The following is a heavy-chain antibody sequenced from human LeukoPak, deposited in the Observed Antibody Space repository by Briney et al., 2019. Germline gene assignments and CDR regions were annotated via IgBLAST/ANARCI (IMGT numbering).Heavy chain of an antibody. CDR3: ARDSTMVVIRAYYNGMDV. J-gene: IGHJ6*02. Sequence: PGGSLRLSCAASGFTLSNHWMSWVRQAPGKGLEWVANIKQDGSEKYYVDSVKGRFTISRDNAKNSLYLQMNSLRAEDTAVYYCARDSTMVVIRAYYNGMDVWGQGTTVTVSS. CDR2: IKQDGSEK. D-gene: IGHD4-23*01. CDR1: GFTLSNHW. V-gene: IGHV3-7*01.